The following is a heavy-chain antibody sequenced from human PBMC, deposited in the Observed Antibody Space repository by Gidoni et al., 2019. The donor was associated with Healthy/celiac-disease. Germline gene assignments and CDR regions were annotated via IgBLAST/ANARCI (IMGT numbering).Heavy chain of an antibody. Sequence: EVQLLESGGGLVQPGGSLRLSCAASGFTFSSYAMSWVRQAPGKGLAWVSVISGSGGGTHYADSVKGRFTISRDNSKNTLYLQMNSLRAEDTAVYYCAKGGDSTVVTQLDYWGQGTLVTVSS. V-gene: IGHV3-23*01. D-gene: IGHD4-17*01. J-gene: IGHJ4*02. CDR2: ISGSGGGT. CDR1: GFTFSSYA. CDR3: AKGGDSTVVTQLDY.